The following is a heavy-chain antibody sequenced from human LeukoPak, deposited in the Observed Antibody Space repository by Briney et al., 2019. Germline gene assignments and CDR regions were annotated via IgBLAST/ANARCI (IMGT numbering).Heavy chain of an antibody. V-gene: IGHV4-38-2*02. CDR3: ARVPMVHFDY. Sequence: SETLSLTCTVSGYSISSGYYWGWIRQPPGKGLEWIGSIYHSGSTYYNPSLKSRVTISVDTSKNQFSLKLSSVTAADTAVYYCARVPMVHFDYWGQGTLVTVSS. D-gene: IGHD6-13*01. CDR2: IYHSGST. CDR1: GYSISSGYY. J-gene: IGHJ4*02.